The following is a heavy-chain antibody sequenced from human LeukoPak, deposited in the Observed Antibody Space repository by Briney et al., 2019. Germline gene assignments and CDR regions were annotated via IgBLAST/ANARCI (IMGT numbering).Heavy chain of an antibody. CDR3: AKDLPTVNTWIYFDY. D-gene: IGHD4-17*01. V-gene: IGHV3-23*01. CDR1: IFTFSTYD. Sequence: GGSLRLSCAASIFTFSTYDVSWVRQATGKGLEWVSSISGNGGSAYYTDSVKGRFTISRDNSKNTLYLQMNSLRAEDTAVYYCAKDLPTVNTWIYFDYWGQGTLVTVSS. CDR2: ISGNGGSA. J-gene: IGHJ4*02.